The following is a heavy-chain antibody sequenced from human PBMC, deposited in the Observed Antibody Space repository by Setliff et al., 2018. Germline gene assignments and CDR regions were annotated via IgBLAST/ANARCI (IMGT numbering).Heavy chain of an antibody. J-gene: IGHJ4*02. Sequence: SETLSLTCTVSGGSISNSNNPWGWIRQPPGKGLEWIGDVNDSGSANYKPSLKSRLTISRDTSKNQLSLNLRSVTAADTAVYYCARGRYYGSGSYSLWGQGTLVTVSS. CDR1: GGSISNSNNP. D-gene: IGHD3-10*01. CDR3: ARGRYYGSGSYSL. CDR2: VNDSGSA. V-gene: IGHV4-39*07.